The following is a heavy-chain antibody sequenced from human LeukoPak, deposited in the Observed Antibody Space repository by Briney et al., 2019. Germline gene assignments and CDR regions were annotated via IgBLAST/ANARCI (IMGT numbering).Heavy chain of an antibody. CDR2: INAGNGNT. V-gene: IGHV1-3*01. D-gene: IGHD3-9*01. Sequence: GASVKVSCKASGYTFTSYAMHWVRQAPGQRLEWEGWINAGNGNTKYSQKFQGRVTITRDTSASTAYMELSSLRSEDTAVYYCARGGRRYFDYFDYWGQGTLVTVSS. CDR1: GYTFTSYA. CDR3: ARGGRRYFDYFDY. J-gene: IGHJ4*02.